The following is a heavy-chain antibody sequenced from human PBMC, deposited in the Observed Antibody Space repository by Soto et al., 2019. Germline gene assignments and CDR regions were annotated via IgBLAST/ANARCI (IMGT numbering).Heavy chain of an antibody. CDR3: ARISLLEWHFDY. V-gene: IGHV3-74*01. Sequence: GGSLRLSCAASGFTFSSYWMHWVRQAPGKGLVWVSRINSDGSSPSYADSVKGRFTISRDNAKNTLYLQMNSLRAEDTAVYYCARISLLEWHFDYWGQGTLVTVSS. CDR1: GFTFSSYW. CDR2: INSDGSSP. D-gene: IGHD3-3*01. J-gene: IGHJ4*02.